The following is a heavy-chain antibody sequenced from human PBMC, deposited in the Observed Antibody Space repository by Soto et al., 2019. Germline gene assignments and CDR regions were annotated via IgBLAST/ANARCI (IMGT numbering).Heavy chain of an antibody. CDR3: ARVVEYYYGSGRYYNPYYGLDV. Sequence: ASVKVSCKASGYTFTSYGISWVRQTPGQGLEWMGWISAYNGNTNYAQKLQGRVTMTTDTSTSTAYMELRSLRSDDTAVYYCARVVEYYYGSGRYYNPYYGLDVWGEGTTVTVSS. CDR2: ISAYNGNT. CDR1: GYTFTSYG. V-gene: IGHV1-18*01. J-gene: IGHJ6*04. D-gene: IGHD3-10*01.